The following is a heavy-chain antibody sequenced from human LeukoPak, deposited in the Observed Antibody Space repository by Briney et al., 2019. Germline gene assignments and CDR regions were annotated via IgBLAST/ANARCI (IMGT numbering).Heavy chain of an antibody. CDR3: ARHEGGGGYDY. V-gene: IGHV4-39*01. J-gene: IGHJ4*02. D-gene: IGHD5-12*01. Sequence: SETLSLTCAEPGGSDSSTSYLSGWLRQPPGKGLEWIVNIYYSVSTYYNPSLKSRVTISVDTSKNQFSLNLTSVTAADTAVYYCARHEGGGGYDYWGQGTLVTVSS. CDR1: GGSDSSTSYL. CDR2: IYYSVST.